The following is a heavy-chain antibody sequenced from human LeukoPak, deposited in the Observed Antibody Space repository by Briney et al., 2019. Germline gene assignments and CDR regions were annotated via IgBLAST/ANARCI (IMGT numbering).Heavy chain of an antibody. D-gene: IGHD1-7*01. Sequence: GASVKVSCKASGGTFSSYAISWVRQAPGQGLEWMGGIIPIFGTANYAQKFQGRVTITTDESTSTAYMELSSLRSEDTAVYYCARETGTGPYYYYYYMDVWGKGTTVTVSS. CDR1: GGTFSSYA. CDR3: ARETGTGPYYYYYYMDV. V-gene: IGHV1-69*05. CDR2: IIPIFGTA. J-gene: IGHJ6*03.